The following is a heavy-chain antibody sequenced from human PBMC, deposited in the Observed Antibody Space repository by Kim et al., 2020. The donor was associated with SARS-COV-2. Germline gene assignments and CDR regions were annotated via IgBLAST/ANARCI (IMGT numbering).Heavy chain of an antibody. CDR3: ARTPLTRYYYYYYGMDV. CDR2: ISAYNGNT. J-gene: IGHJ6*02. D-gene: IGHD3-16*01. V-gene: IGHV1-18*01. CDR1: GYTFTSYG. Sequence: ASVKVSCKASGYTFTSYGISWVRQAPGQGLEWMGWISAYNGNTNYAQKLQGRVTMTTDTSTSTAYMELRSLRSDDTAVYYCARTPLTRYYYYYYGMDVWGQGTTVTVSS.